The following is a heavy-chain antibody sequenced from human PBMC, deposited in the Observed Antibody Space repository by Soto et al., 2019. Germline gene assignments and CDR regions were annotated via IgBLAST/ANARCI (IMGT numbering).Heavy chain of an antibody. Sequence: QVQLVESGGGVVQPGRSLRLSCAASGFTFSSYGMHWVRQAPGKGLEWVAVISYDGSNKYYADSVKGRFTISRDNSKNTRYLQMNSLRAEDTAVYYCAKDRTSYYDSSGYYTLDYWGQGTLVTVSS. J-gene: IGHJ4*02. D-gene: IGHD3-22*01. CDR3: AKDRTSYYDSSGYYTLDY. CDR2: ISYDGSNK. V-gene: IGHV3-30*18. CDR1: GFTFSSYG.